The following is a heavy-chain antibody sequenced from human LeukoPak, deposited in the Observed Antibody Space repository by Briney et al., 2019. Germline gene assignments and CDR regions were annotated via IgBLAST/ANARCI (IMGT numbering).Heavy chain of an antibody. CDR3: ATTPRNYGDYVDY. D-gene: IGHD4-17*01. V-gene: IGHV5-51*01. J-gene: IGHJ4*02. Sequence: GESLKISCKGSGYSFTSYWIGWVRQMPGKGLEWMGIIYPGDSDTRYSPSFQGQVTISADKSISTAYLQWSSLKASDTAMYYCATTPRNYGDYVDYWGQGTLVTVSS. CDR2: IYPGDSDT. CDR1: GYSFTSYW.